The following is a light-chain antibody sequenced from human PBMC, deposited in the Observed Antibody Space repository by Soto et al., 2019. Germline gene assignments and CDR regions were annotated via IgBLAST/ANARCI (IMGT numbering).Light chain of an antibody. CDR2: AAS. V-gene: IGKV1-39*01. Sequence: IQMSQSQSSLSASVGDRVTITCRASQSISSYLNWYQQKPGKAPKLLIYAASSLQSGVPSRFSGSGSGTDFTLTISSLQPEDFATYYCQQSYSTLWTFGQGTKVDIK. CDR3: QQSYSTLWT. J-gene: IGKJ1*01. CDR1: QSISSY.